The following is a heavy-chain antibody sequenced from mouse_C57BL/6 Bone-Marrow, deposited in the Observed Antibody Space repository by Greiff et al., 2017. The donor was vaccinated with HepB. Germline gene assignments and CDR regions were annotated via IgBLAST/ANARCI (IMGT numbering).Heavy chain of an antibody. CDR3: ARSGRGSRVVFAY. D-gene: IGHD1-1*01. CDR2: IYPGSGNT. J-gene: IGHJ3*01. CDR1: GYTFTDSY. Sequence: QVQLQQSGAELVRPGASVKLSCKASGYTFTDSYINWVKQRPGQGLEWIARIYPGSGNTYYNEKFKGKATLTAEKSSSTAYMQLSSLTSEASAVFICARSGRGSRVVFAYWGQGTLVTVSA. V-gene: IGHV1-76*01.